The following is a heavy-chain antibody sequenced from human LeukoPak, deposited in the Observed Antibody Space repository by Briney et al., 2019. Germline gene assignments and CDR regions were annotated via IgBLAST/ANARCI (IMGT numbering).Heavy chain of an antibody. CDR3: ARVIPIYYYDGSGFDY. CDR2: IKSKTDGGTT. Sequence: PGGSLRLSCAASGFTFSNAWMSWVRQAPGKGLEWVGRIKSKTDGGTTDYAAPVKGRFTISRDDSKNTLYLQMNSLRAEDTAVYYCARVIPIYYYDGSGFDYWGQGTLVTVSS. D-gene: IGHD3-22*01. CDR1: GFTFSNAW. J-gene: IGHJ4*02. V-gene: IGHV3-15*01.